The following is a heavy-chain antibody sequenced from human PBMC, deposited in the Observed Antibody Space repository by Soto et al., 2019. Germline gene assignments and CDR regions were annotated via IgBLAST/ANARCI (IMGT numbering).Heavy chain of an antibody. CDR2: INPNSGGT. V-gene: IGHV1-2*04. D-gene: IGHD6-13*01. J-gene: IGHJ4*02. Sequence: QVQLVQSGAEVKKPGASVKVSCKASGYTFTGYYMHWVRQAPGQGLEWMGWINPNSGGTNYAQKFQGWVTMTRDTSINTAYMELSRLRSDDTAVYYCARGTSPTAAGEHIDYWGQGTLVTVSS. CDR1: GYTFTGYY. CDR3: ARGTSPTAAGEHIDY.